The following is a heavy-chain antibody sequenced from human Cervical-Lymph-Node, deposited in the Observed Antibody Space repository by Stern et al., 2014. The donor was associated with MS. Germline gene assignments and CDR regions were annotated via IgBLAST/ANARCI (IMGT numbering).Heavy chain of an antibody. CDR3: ARLLPAARYPPPHYGMDV. D-gene: IGHD6-6*01. CDR1: GYSFTSYW. V-gene: IGHV5-51*03. CDR2: IYPGDSDT. Sequence: EVQLLESGVEVKKPGESLKISCKGSGYSFTSYWIGWVRQMPGKGLEWMGIIYPGDSDTRYSPSFQGQVTISADKSLRTPYLQWSSLKASDSAMYSCARLLPAARYPPPHYGMDVWGQGTPVTVPS. J-gene: IGHJ6*02.